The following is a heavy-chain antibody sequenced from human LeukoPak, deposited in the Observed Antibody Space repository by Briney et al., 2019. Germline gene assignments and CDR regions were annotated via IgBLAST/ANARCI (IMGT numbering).Heavy chain of an antibody. Sequence: GGSLRLSCAASGFTFSSYAMSWVRQAPGKGLEWGSAISGSGGSTYYADSVKGRFTISRDNSKNTLYLQMNSLRAEDTAVYYCAKAPAVVPAANYYYYGMDVWGKGTTVTVSS. CDR1: GFTFSSYA. J-gene: IGHJ6*04. CDR2: ISGSGGST. D-gene: IGHD2-2*01. V-gene: IGHV3-23*01. CDR3: AKAPAVVPAANYYYYGMDV.